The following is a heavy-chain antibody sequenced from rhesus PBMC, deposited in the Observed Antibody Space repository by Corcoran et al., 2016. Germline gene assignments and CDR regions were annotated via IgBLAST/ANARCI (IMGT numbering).Heavy chain of an antibody. CDR2: ITYSGST. V-gene: IGHV4-122*02. J-gene: IGHJ4*01. CDR1: GYSISSGYY. D-gene: IGHD3-16*01. Sequence: QVQLQESGPGLVKPSETLPLTCAVSGYSISSGYYWSWIRQPPGKGLEWIGYITYSGSTSYNPSLKSRVTISRDTSKNQFSLKLSSVTAADTAVYDCARDPYYSGRLDYWGQGVLVTVSS. CDR3: ARDPYYSGRLDY.